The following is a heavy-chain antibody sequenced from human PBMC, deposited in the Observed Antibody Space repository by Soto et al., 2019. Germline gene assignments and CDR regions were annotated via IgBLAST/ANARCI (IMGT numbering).Heavy chain of an antibody. Sequence: EVQLLESGGGLVQPGGSLRLSCAASGFTFSSYAMSWVRQAPGKGLEWVSAISGSGGSTYYADSVKGRFTISRDNSKNTLYLQMNSLRAEDTAVYYCAKDKIAVAGTEGFYFDYWGQGTLVTVSS. CDR1: GFTFSSYA. J-gene: IGHJ4*02. CDR3: AKDKIAVAGTEGFYFDY. D-gene: IGHD6-19*01. CDR2: ISGSGGST. V-gene: IGHV3-23*01.